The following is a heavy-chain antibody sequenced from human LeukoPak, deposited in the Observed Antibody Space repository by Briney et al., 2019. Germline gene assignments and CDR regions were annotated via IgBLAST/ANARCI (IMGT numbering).Heavy chain of an antibody. D-gene: IGHD2-15*01. Sequence: PSETLSLTCAVYGGSFSGYYWSWIRQPPGKGLEWIGEINHSGSTNYNPSLKSRVTISVDTSENQFSLKLSSVTAADTAVYYCARGLEYCSGGSCYSIYYYYGMDVWGQGTTVTVSS. J-gene: IGHJ6*02. CDR1: GGSFSGYY. CDR3: ARGLEYCSGGSCYSIYYYYGMDV. V-gene: IGHV4-34*01. CDR2: INHSGST.